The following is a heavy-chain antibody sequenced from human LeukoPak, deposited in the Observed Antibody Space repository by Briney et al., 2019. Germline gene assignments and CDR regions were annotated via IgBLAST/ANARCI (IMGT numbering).Heavy chain of an antibody. V-gene: IGHV1-69*13. J-gene: IGHJ6*02. D-gene: IGHD6-13*01. CDR3: ARGRSSSWYSRYYYYGMDV. CDR2: IIPIFGTA. Sequence: TVKVSCKASGGTFSSYAISWVRQAPGQGLEWMGGIIPIFGTANYAQKFQGRVTITADESTSTAYMELSSLRSEDTAVYYCARGRSSSWYSRYYYYGMDVWGQGTTVTVSS. CDR1: GGTFSSYA.